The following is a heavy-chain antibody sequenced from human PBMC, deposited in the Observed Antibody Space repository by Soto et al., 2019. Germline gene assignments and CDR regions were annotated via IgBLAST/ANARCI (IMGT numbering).Heavy chain of an antibody. CDR1: GFTFSDYY. Sequence: QVQLVESGGGLVKPGGSLRLSCAASGFTFSDYYMSWIRQAPGKGLEWVSYISSSGSTRYYAASVKGRFTISRDNAKNSLYLQMNSPRAEDTAVYYCALDVVVAATPDYYYMDVWGKGTTVTVSS. CDR3: ALDVVVAATPDYYYMDV. D-gene: IGHD2-15*01. CDR2: ISSSGSTR. J-gene: IGHJ6*03. V-gene: IGHV3-11*01.